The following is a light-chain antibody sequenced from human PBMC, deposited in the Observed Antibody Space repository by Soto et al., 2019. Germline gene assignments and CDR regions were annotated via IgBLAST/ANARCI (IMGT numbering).Light chain of an antibody. V-gene: IGKV1-39*01. CDR3: QQSYSTPPT. J-gene: IGKJ5*01. CDR2: ATS. CDR1: QSITSY. Sequence: DIQMTQSPSSLSASVGDRVTITCRASQSITSYLNWYQQKPGKAPKLLIYATSGLQSGVPSRFSGSGSGTDFTLTISSLQPEDFATYCYQQSYSTPPTFGQGTRLEIK.